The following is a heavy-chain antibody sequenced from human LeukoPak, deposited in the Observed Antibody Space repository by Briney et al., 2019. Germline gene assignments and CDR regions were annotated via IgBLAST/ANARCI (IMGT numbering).Heavy chain of an antibody. D-gene: IGHD3-22*01. CDR1: GGSISSYY. V-gene: IGHV4-59*01. Sequence: SETLSLTCTVAGGSISSYYWSWIRQPPGKGLGWIGYIYYSGSTNYNPSLKSRVTISVDTSKNQFSLKLSSVTAVDTAVYYCARSYTYYSDSSGYYYMGYYFDYWGQGTLVTVSS. CDR3: ARSYTYYSDSSGYYYMGYYFDY. J-gene: IGHJ4*02. CDR2: IYYSGST.